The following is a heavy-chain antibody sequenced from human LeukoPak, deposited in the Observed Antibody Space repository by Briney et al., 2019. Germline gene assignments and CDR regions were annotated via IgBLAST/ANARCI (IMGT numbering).Heavy chain of an antibody. Sequence: GGSLRLSCAASGFTLSSYAMSWVRQAPGKGLEWVSAISGSGGSTYYADSVKGRFTISRDNSKNTLYLQMNSLRAEDTAVYYCAPWGAPNRFDPWGQGTLVTVSS. D-gene: IGHD3-16*01. CDR2: ISGSGGST. J-gene: IGHJ5*02. CDR1: GFTLSSYA. CDR3: APWGAPNRFDP. V-gene: IGHV3-23*01.